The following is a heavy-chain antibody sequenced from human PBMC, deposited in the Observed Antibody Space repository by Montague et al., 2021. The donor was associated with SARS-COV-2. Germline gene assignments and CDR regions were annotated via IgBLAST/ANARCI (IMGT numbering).Heavy chain of an antibody. CDR1: GGSISSYY. CDR3: AREAWFGDKTSASEYYGMDV. V-gene: IGHV4-4*07. CDR2: TYTSGST. Sequence: SETLSLTCTVSGGSISSYYWSWIRQPAGKGLEWIGRTYTSGSTNXNPSLKSRVTMSVDTSKNQFSLKLSSVTAADTAVYYCAREAWFGDKTSASEYYGMDVWGQGTTVTVSS. J-gene: IGHJ6*02. D-gene: IGHD3-10*01.